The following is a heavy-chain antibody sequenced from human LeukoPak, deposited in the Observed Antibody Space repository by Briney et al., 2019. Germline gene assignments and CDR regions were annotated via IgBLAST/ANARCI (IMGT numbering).Heavy chain of an antibody. CDR3: ARGTGTLAQNYYYYYMDV. CDR1: GYTFTSYD. D-gene: IGHD1-7*01. CDR2: MNPNSGNT. V-gene: IGHV1-8*01. J-gene: IGHJ6*03. Sequence: ASVKVSCKASGYTFTSYDINWVRQATGQGLEWMGWMNPNSGNTGYAQEFQGRVTMTRNTSISTAYMELSSLRSEDTAVYYCARGTGTLAQNYYYYYMDVWGKGTTVTVSS.